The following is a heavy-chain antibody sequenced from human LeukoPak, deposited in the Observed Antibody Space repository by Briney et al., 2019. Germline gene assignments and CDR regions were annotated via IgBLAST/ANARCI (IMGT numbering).Heavy chain of an antibody. J-gene: IGHJ4*02. Sequence: PGGSLRLSCAASGFTFSDYYMSWIRQAPGKGLGWVSYISSSSSYTNYADSVKGRFTISRDNAKNSLYLQMNSLRAEDTAVYYCARVDSSSSWYGYWGQGTLVTVSS. CDR3: ARVDSSSSWYGY. CDR2: ISSSSSYT. V-gene: IGHV3-11*05. CDR1: GFTFSDYY. D-gene: IGHD6-13*01.